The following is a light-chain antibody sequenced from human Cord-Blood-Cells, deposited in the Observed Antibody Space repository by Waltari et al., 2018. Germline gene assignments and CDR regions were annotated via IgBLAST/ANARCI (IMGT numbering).Light chain of an antibody. CDR1: SSYVGSYNL. V-gene: IGLV2-23*01. J-gene: IGLJ1*01. CDR2: EGS. CDR3: CSYAGSSTYV. Sequence: QSALTQPASVSGSPGQSITIPCTGTSSYVGSYNLVSWYQQHPGKAPKLMIYEGSKRPSGVSNRFSGSKSGNTASLTISGLQAEDEADYYCCSYAGSSTYVFGNGTKVTVL.